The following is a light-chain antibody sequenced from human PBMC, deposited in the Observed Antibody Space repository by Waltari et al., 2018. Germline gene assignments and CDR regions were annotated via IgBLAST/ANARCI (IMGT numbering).Light chain of an antibody. Sequence: SYVVTQPPSVSVAPGETATITWGGANIGTYSGHWYQQKAGQAPVLVIFYDRDRPSGIPDRSSGSNSGNTATLTISRVEAGDEARYYCHVWHPHVDPGVFGTGTEVTVL. CDR1: NIGTYS. J-gene: IGLJ1*01. V-gene: IGLV3-21*04. CDR3: HVWHPHVDPGV. CDR2: YDR.